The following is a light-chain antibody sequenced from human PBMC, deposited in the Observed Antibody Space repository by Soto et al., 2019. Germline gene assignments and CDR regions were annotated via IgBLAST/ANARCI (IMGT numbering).Light chain of an antibody. CDR2: AAS. V-gene: IGKV1-6*01. Sequence: AIQMTQSPSSLSASVGDRVTITCRASQCIRKELDWVQQKPGKAPKLLIYAASNLQSGVPARFSGSGSGTDFTLTISSLQPEDFATYYCLHKYCYPFTFGHGTKVDIK. J-gene: IGKJ3*01. CDR3: LHKYCYPFT. CDR1: QCIRKE.